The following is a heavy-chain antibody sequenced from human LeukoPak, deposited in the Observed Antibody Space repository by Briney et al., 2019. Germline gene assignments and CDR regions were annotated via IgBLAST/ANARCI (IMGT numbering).Heavy chain of an antibody. CDR1: GFTFSYYW. J-gene: IGHJ4*02. CDR3: AKAVQLPPLTWYYLDY. CDR2: IDSDGSDT. Sequence: GGSLRLSCAASGFTFSYYWMHWVRQAPGKGLVWVSRIDSDGSDTTYADSVKGRFTISRDNSKNTLYLQLNSLRAEDTALYYCAKAVQLPPLTWYYLDYWGQGTLVTVSS. D-gene: IGHD2-2*01. V-gene: IGHV3-74*01.